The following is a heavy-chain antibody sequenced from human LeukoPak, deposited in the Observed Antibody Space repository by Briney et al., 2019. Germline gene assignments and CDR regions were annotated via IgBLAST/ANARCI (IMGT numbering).Heavy chain of an antibody. V-gene: IGHV4-34*01. CDR3: ARGRRYCSSTSCYTPFDY. J-gene: IGHJ4*02. D-gene: IGHD2-2*02. CDR2: INHSGST. CDR1: GGSFSGYY. Sequence: SETLSLTCAVYGGSFSGYYWSWIRQPPGKGLEWIGEINHSGSTNYNPSLKSRVTISIDTSKNQFSPKLSSVTAADTAVYYCARGRRYCSSTSCYTPFDYWGQGTLVTVSS.